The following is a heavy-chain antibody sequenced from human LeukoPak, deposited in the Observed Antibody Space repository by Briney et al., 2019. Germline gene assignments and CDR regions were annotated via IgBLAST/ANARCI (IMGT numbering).Heavy chain of an antibody. CDR3: AKDISSWLDAFDI. J-gene: IGHJ3*02. Sequence: GGSLRLSCAASGFTFDDYAMHWVRQAPGKGLEWVSGISWSGGSIGYADSAKGRFTISRDNAKNSLYLEMNSLRPEDTAFYYCAKDISSWLDAFDIWGQGTMVTVSS. D-gene: IGHD6-13*01. CDR2: ISWSGGSI. CDR1: GFTFDDYA. V-gene: IGHV3-9*01.